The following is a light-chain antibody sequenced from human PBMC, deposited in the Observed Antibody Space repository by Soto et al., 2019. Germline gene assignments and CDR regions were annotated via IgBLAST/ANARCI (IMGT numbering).Light chain of an antibody. J-gene: IGKJ1*01. CDR3: QQYNSYWT. Sequence: SVLTQSPGTLSLSPGESSTLSFSARQSVRSNDVAWYQQNPGQGPRLLIYGASSRATGIPDRFSGSGSGTDFTLTISSLQPDDFATYYCQQYNSYWTFGQGTKVDIK. CDR2: GAS. CDR1: QSVRSND. V-gene: IGKV3-20*01.